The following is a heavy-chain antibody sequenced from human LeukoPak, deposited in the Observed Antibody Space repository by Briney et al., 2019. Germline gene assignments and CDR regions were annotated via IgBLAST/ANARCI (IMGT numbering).Heavy chain of an antibody. V-gene: IGHV7-4-1*02. D-gene: IGHD3-3*01. CDR1: GYTFTSYA. Sequence: VASVKVSCKASGYTFTSYAMNGVRQAPGQGLEWMGWINTNTGNPTYAQGFTGRFVFSLDTSVSTAYLQISSLKAEDTAVYYCARYFLSPYYDFWNDAFDIWGQGTMVTVSS. CDR3: ARYFLSPYYDFWNDAFDI. CDR2: INTNTGNP. J-gene: IGHJ3*02.